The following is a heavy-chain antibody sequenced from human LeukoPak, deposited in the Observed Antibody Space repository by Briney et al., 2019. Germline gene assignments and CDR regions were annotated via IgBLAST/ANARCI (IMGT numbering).Heavy chain of an antibody. V-gene: IGHV1-2*03. J-gene: IGHJ6*02. CDR1: GYTFTGYY. CDR3: ARSADYDYGNYGLYYYYGMDV. D-gene: IGHD4-11*01. Sequence: LGASVKVSCKASGYTFTGYYMHWVRQAPGQGLEWMGWINPNSGGTNYAQKFQGRVTMTRDTSISTAYMELSRLRSDDTAVYYCARSADYDYGNYGLYYYYGMDVWGQGTTVTVSS. CDR2: INPNSGGT.